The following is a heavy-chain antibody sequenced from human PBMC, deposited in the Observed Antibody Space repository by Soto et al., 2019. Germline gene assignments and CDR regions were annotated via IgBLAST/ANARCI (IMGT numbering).Heavy chain of an antibody. D-gene: IGHD3-16*01. CDR2: TCYRSKWYN. CDR1: GDSVSSNSAA. V-gene: IGHV6-1*01. Sequence: SQTLSLTCAISGDSVSSNSAAWNWIRQSPSGGLEWLGRTCYRSKWYNDYAVSVKSRITINPDTSKNQFSLQLNSVTPEDTAEDFCAKDQASGGDVRYYYYYGMDVGGQGTTVTVSS. J-gene: IGHJ6*02. CDR3: AKDQASGGDVRYYYYYGMDV.